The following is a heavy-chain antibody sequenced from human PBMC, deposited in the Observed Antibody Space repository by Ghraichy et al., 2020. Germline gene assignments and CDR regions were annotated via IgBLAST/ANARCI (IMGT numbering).Heavy chain of an antibody. J-gene: IGHJ4*02. CDR1: GFTFSSYW. V-gene: IGHV3-7*01. CDR2: IKQDGSEK. Sequence: LSLTSAASGFTFSSYWMSWVRQAPGKGLEWVANIKQDGSEKYYVDSVKGRFTISRDNAKNSLYLQMNSLRAEDTAVYYCARGRYSSSWSPPDYWGQGTLVTVSS. D-gene: IGHD6-13*01. CDR3: ARGRYSSSWSPPDY.